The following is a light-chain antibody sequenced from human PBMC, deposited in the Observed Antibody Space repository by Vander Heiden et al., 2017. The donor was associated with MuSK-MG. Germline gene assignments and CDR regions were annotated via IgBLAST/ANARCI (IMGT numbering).Light chain of an antibody. V-gene: IGKV1-17*01. J-gene: IGKJ2*01. CDR3: RQDDSFPYT. CDR2: AAS. Sequence: DIQMTKSPSSLSASVGDRVTITCRASQGIRNDLGWYQQKPGKAPKSLIYAASSLQSAVPLRFSGSGSGTEFTLTIIRLQPEDFATYYCRQDDSFPYTFGQGTKLEIK. CDR1: QGIRND.